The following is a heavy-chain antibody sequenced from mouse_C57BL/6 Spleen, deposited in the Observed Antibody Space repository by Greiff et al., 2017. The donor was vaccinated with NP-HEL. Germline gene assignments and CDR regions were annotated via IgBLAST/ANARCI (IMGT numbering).Heavy chain of an antibody. CDR2: IDPSDSYT. CDR3: ARTAYEYDGGGPYFDY. Sequence: QVQLQQPGAELVMPGASVKLSCKASGYTFTSYWMHWVKQRPGQGLEWIGEIDPSDSYTNYNQKFKGKTTLTVDKSSSTAYMQLSSLTSEDSAVYYCARTAYEYDGGGPYFDYWGQGTTLTVSS. V-gene: IGHV1-69*01. D-gene: IGHD2-4*01. J-gene: IGHJ2*01. CDR1: GYTFTSYW.